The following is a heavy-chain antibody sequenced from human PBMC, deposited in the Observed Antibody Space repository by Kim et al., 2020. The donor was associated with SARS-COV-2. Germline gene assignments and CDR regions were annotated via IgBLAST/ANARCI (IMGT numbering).Heavy chain of an antibody. CDR3: TTSDYGTPSYFDY. CDR2: IXXXXDXGTX. CDR1: GFTFSNAW. J-gene: IGHJ4*02. Sequence: GGSLRLSCAASGFTFSNAWMSWVRQAPGXXLXWVXRIXXXXDXGTXXXAEPVKGRLTISRDDSKNTLXLQMNSLKTEDTAVYYCTTSDYGTPSYFDYWGQGTLVTVSS. V-gene: IGHV3-15*01. D-gene: IGHD4-17*01.